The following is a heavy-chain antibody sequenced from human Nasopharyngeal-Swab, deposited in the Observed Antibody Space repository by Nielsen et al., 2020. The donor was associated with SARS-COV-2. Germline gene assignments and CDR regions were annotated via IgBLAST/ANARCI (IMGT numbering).Heavy chain of an antibody. Sequence: SETLSLTCTVSGGSISSGGYYWSWIRQHPGKGLEWIGYIYYSGSTYYNPPLKSRVTISVDTSKNQFSLKLSSVTAADTAVYYCARDLGDSSGYYLGWLGYWGQGTLVTVSS. CDR1: GGSISSGGYY. J-gene: IGHJ4*02. CDR3: ARDLGDSSGYYLGWLGY. D-gene: IGHD3-22*01. CDR2: IYYSGST. V-gene: IGHV4-31*03.